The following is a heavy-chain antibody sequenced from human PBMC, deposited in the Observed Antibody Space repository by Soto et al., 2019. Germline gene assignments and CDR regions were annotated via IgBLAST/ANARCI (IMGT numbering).Heavy chain of an antibody. CDR3: ARSFYLDAFDI. CDR2: FYASGTT. D-gene: IGHD3-16*02. Sequence: SGTLSLPCTVSGASINSYSWSWIRQPAGKGLEWVGQFYASGTTKYNPALKSRVTMSLDTSKNQFSLRLNSVTAADTAVYFCARSFYLDAFDIWGQGTVVTVSS. J-gene: IGHJ3*02. V-gene: IGHV4-4*07. CDR1: GASINSYS.